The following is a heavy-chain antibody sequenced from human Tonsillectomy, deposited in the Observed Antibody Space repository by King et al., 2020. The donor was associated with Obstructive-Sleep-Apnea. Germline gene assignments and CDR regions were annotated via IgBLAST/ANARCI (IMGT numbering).Heavy chain of an antibody. J-gene: IGHJ6*02. V-gene: IGHV4-39*07. CDR3: AGVGVRGVRSTIYYYYGMDV. D-gene: IGHD3-10*01. CDR1: GGSISSSSYY. CDR2: IYYSGST. Sequence: QLQESGPGLVKPSETLSLTCTVSGGSISSSSYYWGWIRQPPGKGLEWIGSIYYSGSTYYNPSLKSRVTISVDTSKNQFSLKLSSVTAADTAVYYCAGVGVRGVRSTIYYYYGMDVWGQGTTVTVSS.